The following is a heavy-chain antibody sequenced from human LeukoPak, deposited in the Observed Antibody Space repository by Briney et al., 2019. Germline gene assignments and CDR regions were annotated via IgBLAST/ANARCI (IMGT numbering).Heavy chain of an antibody. J-gene: IGHJ3*02. V-gene: IGHV4-39*07. CDR2: IYHSGST. Sequence: SETLSLTCTVSGGSISSSSYYWGWIRQPPGKGLEWIGSIYHSGSTYYNPSLKSRVTISVDRSKNQFSLKLSSVTAADTAVYYCARERGGAFDIWGQGTMVPVSS. CDR1: GGSISSSSYY. D-gene: IGHD3-16*01. CDR3: ARERGGAFDI.